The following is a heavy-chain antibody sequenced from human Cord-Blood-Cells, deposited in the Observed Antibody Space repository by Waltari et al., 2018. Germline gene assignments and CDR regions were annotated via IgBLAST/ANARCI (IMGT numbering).Heavy chain of an antibody. D-gene: IGHD4-4*01. Sequence: ITLKESGPTLVKPTQTLTLTCTFSGLSLSTSGGGVGWTRQPPGKALEWLALIYWDDDKRYSPSLKSRLTITKDTSKNQVVLTMTNMDPVDTATYYCAHSLYSNYAHYGMDVWGQGTTVTVSS. CDR2: IYWDDDK. CDR3: AHSLYSNYAHYGMDV. J-gene: IGHJ6*02. CDR1: GLSLSTSGGG. V-gene: IGHV2-5*02.